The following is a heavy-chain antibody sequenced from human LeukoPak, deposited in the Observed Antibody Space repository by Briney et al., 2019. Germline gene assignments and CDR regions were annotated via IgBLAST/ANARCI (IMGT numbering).Heavy chain of an antibody. CDR3: AKWKYSNSGIDDY. V-gene: IGHV3-23*01. CDR2: ISGSGDNT. J-gene: IGHJ4*02. Sequence: GGSLRLSCAASGFTLSSYAMSWVRQVPGKGLEGVSVISGSGDNTYYADSVTGRFTISRDNSKNMLYLQMNSLGAEDTAVYYCAKWKYSNSGIDDYWGQGTLVTVSS. D-gene: IGHD6-6*01. CDR1: GFTLSSYA.